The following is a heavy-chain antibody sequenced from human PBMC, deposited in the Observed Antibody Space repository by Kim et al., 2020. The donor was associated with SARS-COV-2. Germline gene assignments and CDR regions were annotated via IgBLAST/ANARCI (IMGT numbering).Heavy chain of an antibody. CDR3: AREQEDGYWS. CDR1: GFSVRSFY. V-gene: IGHV3-66*01. D-gene: IGHD5-18*01. Sequence: GGSLRLSCAASGFSVRSFYMSWVRQAPGKGLEWLSVIYGDGNTHYADSVGGGCTISRDNSENKVYLQLITLISADTAVYYCAREQEDGYWSWGPGPLVT. J-gene: IGHJ4*02. CDR2: IYGDGNT.